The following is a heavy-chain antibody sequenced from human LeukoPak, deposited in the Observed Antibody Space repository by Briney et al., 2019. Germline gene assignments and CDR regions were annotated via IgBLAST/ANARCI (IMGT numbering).Heavy chain of an antibody. D-gene: IGHD3-22*01. CDR1: GGTFSSYA. V-gene: IGHV1-69*13. J-gene: IGHJ4*02. CDR3: ASTQNTRYYYDSSGYLVY. Sequence: SVKVSCKASGGTFSSYAISWVRQAPGQGLEWMGGIIPIFGTANYAQKFQGRVTITADESTSTAYMELSSLRSEDTAVYYCASTQNTRYYYDSSGYLVYWGRGTLVTVSS. CDR2: IIPIFGTA.